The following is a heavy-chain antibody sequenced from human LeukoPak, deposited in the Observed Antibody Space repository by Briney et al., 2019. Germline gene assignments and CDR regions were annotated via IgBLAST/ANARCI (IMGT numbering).Heavy chain of an antibody. CDR1: GYTFTNYY. Sequence: GASVKVSCKASGYTFTNYYMHWVRQAPGQGLEWMGIINPSGGYTTYAQKFRGRVTMARDTSTSTVSMELSSLRSEDTAVYFCARQEDSSGYYYYYWGQGTLVTVSS. D-gene: IGHD3-22*01. CDR3: ARQEDSSGYYYYY. J-gene: IGHJ4*02. CDR2: INPSGGYT. V-gene: IGHV1-46*01.